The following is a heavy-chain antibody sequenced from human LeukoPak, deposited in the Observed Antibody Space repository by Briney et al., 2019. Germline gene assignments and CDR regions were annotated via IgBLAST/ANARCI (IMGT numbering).Heavy chain of an antibody. CDR1: GGSISSGSYY. Sequence: PSQTLSLTCTVSGGSISSGSYYWSWIRQPPGKGLEWIGYIYYSGSTNYNPSLKSRVTISVDTSKNQFSLKLSSVTAADTAVYYCARGGYCSSTSCLALYYYYYYYMDVWGKGTTVTVSS. V-gene: IGHV4-61*01. J-gene: IGHJ6*03. CDR3: ARGGYCSSTSCLALYYYYYYYMDV. D-gene: IGHD2-2*01. CDR2: IYYSGST.